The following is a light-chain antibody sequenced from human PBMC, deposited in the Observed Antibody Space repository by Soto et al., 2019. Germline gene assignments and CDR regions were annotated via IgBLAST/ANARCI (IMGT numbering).Light chain of an antibody. J-gene: IGLJ3*02. CDR2: RNN. Sequence: QSVLTQPPSASVTPGQRVTISCSGRASNIGSNYVHWYQHLPGTAPRLLIYRNNQRPSGVPDRFSGSKSGASASLAISGLRSEDEADYYCASWDDSLSGRVFGGGTQLTVL. CDR3: ASWDDSLSGRV. CDR1: ASNIGSNY. V-gene: IGLV1-47*01.